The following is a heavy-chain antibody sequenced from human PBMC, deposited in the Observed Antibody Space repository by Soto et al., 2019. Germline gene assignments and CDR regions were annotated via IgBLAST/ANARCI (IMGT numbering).Heavy chain of an antibody. CDR3: ATLGLRAHGTPNWFDP. D-gene: IGHD2-15*01. CDR1: GGTFSSYA. V-gene: IGHV1-69*05. Sequence: QVQLVQSGAEVKKPGSSVKVSCKASGGTFSSYAISWVRQAPGQGLEWMGGIIPIFGTANYAQKFQGRVTITXXGXTAXVYMELGSLRSEDTAVYYGATLGLRAHGTPNWFDPWGQGTLVTVSS. CDR2: IIPIFGTA. J-gene: IGHJ5*02.